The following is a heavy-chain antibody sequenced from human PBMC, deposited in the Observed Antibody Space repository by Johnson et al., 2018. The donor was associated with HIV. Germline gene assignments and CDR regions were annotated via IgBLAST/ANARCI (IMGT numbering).Heavy chain of an antibody. CDR2: ISWNSGSI. V-gene: IGHV3-9*01. CDR1: GFTFDDYA. CDR3: AKDKQQLVRGGAFDI. J-gene: IGHJ3*02. D-gene: IGHD6-6*01. Sequence: VLLVESGGGLVQPGRSLRLSCAASGFTFDDYAMHWVRQAPGKGLEWVSGISWNSGSIGYADSVKGRFTISSDNAKNSLDLQMNSLRAEDTALYYCAKDKQQLVRGGAFDIWGQGTMVTVSS.